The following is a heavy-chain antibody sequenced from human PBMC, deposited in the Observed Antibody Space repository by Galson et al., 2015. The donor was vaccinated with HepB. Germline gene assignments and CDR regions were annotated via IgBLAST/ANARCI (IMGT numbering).Heavy chain of an antibody. V-gene: IGHV6-1*01. CDR1: GDSVSSNSAA. CDR2: TYYRSKWYS. Sequence: CAISGDSVSSNSAAWNWVRQSPSRGLEWLGRTYYRSKWYSDYAVSVKSRITVNPDTFKNQFSLQLKSMTPEDTAVYYCARDHGAAAGAGSDAFDIWGQGTMVTVSS. J-gene: IGHJ3*02. D-gene: IGHD6-13*01. CDR3: ARDHGAAAGAGSDAFDI.